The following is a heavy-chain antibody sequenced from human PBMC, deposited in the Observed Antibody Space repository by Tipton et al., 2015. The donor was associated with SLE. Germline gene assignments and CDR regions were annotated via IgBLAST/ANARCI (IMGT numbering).Heavy chain of an antibody. CDR2: IYYSVSI. CDR1: GCSISSHY. J-gene: IGHJ6*04. Sequence: TLSLTCTVSGCSISSHYLTLIRQPLGKGLKRNYFIYYSVSINYNPSLKSQVTLSLEAYKDQFSLILNSVTAADTAIYYCARERLRRLKMVIWSIVTPVIGSS. D-gene: IGHD4-17*01. CDR3: ARERLRRLKMVI. V-gene: IGHV4-59*11.